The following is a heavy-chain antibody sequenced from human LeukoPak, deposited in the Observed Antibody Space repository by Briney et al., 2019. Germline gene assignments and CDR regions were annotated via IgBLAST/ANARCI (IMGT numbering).Heavy chain of an antibody. CDR2: IYYSGST. V-gene: IGHV4-59*01. J-gene: IGHJ3*02. Sequence: PSETLSLTCTVSGGSISSYYWSWIRQPPGKGLEWIGYIYYSGSTNYNPSLKSRVTISVDTSKNQFSLKLSSVTAADTAVYYCARAGAGYDFWSGYLYGAFDIWGQGTMVTVSS. CDR1: GGSISSYY. D-gene: IGHD3-3*01. CDR3: ARAGAGYDFWSGYLYGAFDI.